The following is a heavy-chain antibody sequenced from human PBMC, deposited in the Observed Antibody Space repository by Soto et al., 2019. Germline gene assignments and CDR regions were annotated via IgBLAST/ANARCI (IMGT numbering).Heavy chain of an antibody. CDR2: INHSGST. J-gene: IGHJ6*02. CDR1: GGYFSGYY. Sequence: SETLSLTCAVYGGYFSGYYWSWIRQPPGKGLEWIGEINHSGSTNYNPSLKSRVTISVDTSKNQFSLKLSSVTAADTAVYYCAREGEYYDFWSGKYDYYYYYGMDVWGQGTTVTVSS. V-gene: IGHV4-34*01. CDR3: AREGEYYDFWSGKYDYYYYYGMDV. D-gene: IGHD3-3*01.